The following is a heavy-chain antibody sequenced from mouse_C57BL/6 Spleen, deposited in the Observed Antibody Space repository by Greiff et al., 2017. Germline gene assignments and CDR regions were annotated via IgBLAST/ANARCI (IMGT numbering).Heavy chain of an antibody. CDR3: AGSRLRGNPYYAMDY. D-gene: IGHD3-2*02. V-gene: IGHV1-61*01. J-gene: IGHJ4*01. CDR2: IYPSDSET. CDR1: GYTFTSYW. Sequence: QVQLQQPGAELVRPGSSVKLSCKASGYTFTSYWMDWVQQRPGQGLEWIGNIYPSDSETHYNQKFKDKTTLTVDKSSSTAYMQLSSLTSEDSAVYYCAGSRLRGNPYYAMDYWGQGTSVTVSS.